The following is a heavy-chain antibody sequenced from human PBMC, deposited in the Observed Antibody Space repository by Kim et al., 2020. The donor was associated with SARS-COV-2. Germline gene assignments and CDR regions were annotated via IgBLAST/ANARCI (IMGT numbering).Heavy chain of an antibody. CDR1: GGSFSGYY. CDR3: ARLCITMVRGVQWFDY. J-gene: IGHJ4*02. Sequence: SETLSLTCAVYGGSFSGYYWSWIRQPPGKGLEWIGEINHSGSTNYNPSLKSRVTISVDTSKNQFSLKLSSVTAADTAVYYCARLCITMVRGVQWFDYWGQGTLVTVSS. V-gene: IGHV4-34*01. CDR2: INHSGST. D-gene: IGHD3-10*01.